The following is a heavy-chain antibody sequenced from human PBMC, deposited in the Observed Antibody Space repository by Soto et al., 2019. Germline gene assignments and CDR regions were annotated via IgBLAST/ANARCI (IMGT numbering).Heavy chain of an antibody. CDR1: GFTFSDYA. D-gene: IGHD3-10*01. V-gene: IGHV3-23*01. CDR2: LNGAGGST. J-gene: IGHJ6*02. Sequence: GGSLRLSCLASGFTFSDYAMTWVRHVPGRGLEWVSSLNGAGGSTYYADFVRGRFTISRDNSQNTLFLQMNRLTVDDTAIYYCAAPRDEYGSGISWFTYGMDVWGQGTTVTVSS. CDR3: AAPRDEYGSGISWFTYGMDV.